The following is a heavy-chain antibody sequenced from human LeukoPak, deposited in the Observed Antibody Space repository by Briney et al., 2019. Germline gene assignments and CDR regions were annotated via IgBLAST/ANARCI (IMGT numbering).Heavy chain of an antibody. J-gene: IGHJ6*02. D-gene: IGHD3-16*01. CDR1: GGTYSGYY. V-gene: IGHV4-34*01. CDR3: ARGPSTWGGRGMDV. CDR2: INHSGST. Sequence: PSETLPLTCAVYGGTYSGYYWSWIRQPPGKGLEWIGEINHSGSTNYNPSLKSRVTISVDTSKNQFSLKLSSVTAADTAVYYCARGPSTWGGRGMDVWGQGTTLTVSS.